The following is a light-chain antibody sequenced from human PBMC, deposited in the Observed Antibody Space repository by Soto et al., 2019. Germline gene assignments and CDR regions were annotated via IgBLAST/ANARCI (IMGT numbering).Light chain of an antibody. Sequence: NHLTQSPSPLSASVGDIGTITCLASQNIYTWLAWYQQKPGKAPKLLIYSASSLQSGVPSRFSGSGSGTDFTLTISSLQPEDFATYYCQQSYSTPYTFGQGTRLEIK. J-gene: IGKJ5*01. CDR2: SAS. CDR3: QQSYSTPYT. V-gene: IGKV1-39*01. CDR1: QNIYTW.